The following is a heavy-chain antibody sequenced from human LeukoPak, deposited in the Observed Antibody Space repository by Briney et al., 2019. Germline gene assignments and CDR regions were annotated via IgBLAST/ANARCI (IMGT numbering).Heavy chain of an antibody. J-gene: IGHJ6*03. CDR2: ISAYNGNT. CDR3: ARASPNYDFWSGWYYYYYMDV. Sequence: ASVKVSCKASGYTFTSYGISWVRQAPGQGLEWMGWISAYNGNTNYAQKLQGRVTTTTDTSTSTAYMELRSLRSDDTAVYYCARASPNYDFWSGWYYYYYMDVWGKGTTVTVSS. CDR1: GYTFTSYG. D-gene: IGHD3-3*01. V-gene: IGHV1-18*01.